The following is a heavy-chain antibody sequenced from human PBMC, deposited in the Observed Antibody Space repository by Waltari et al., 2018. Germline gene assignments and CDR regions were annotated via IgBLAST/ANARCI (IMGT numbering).Heavy chain of an antibody. CDR1: GGSISSYY. CDR3: ARGGRAVAGPFGWFDP. D-gene: IGHD6-19*01. CDR2: IYYSGST. Sequence: QVQLQESGPGLVKPSETLALTCTVSGGSISSYYWSWIRQPPGKGLEWIGYIYYSGSTNYNPSRKSRVNISVETSKNQFSLKRSSVTAADTAVYYWARGGRAVAGPFGWFDPWGQGTLVTVSS. V-gene: IGHV4-59*01. J-gene: IGHJ5*02.